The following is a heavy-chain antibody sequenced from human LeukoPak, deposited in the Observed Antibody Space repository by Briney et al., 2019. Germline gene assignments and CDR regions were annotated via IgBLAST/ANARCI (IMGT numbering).Heavy chain of an antibody. CDR2: ISSDGSNK. Sequence: GGSLRLSCAASGFTFSSYAMSWVRQAPEKGLEWVALISSDGSNKFYANSVKGRFTISRDNSKKTVYLQMNSLRGEDTAVYSCARGATNDFWSGYGWFDPWGQGTLVTVSS. CDR1: GFTFSSYA. V-gene: IGHV3-30*04. CDR3: ARGATNDFWSGYGWFDP. J-gene: IGHJ5*02. D-gene: IGHD3-3*01.